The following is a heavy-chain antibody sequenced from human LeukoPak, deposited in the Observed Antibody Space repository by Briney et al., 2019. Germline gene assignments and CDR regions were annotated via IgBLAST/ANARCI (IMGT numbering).Heavy chain of an antibody. D-gene: IGHD3-10*01. J-gene: IGHJ4*02. V-gene: IGHV3-11*01. CDR1: GVTFSDYC. Sequence: GGSLRLSCAASGVTFSDYCMTWIRQAPGKGPEWVSYISSRGRTIYCADSVKGRFTISRDNAKNSLYLQMNSLRAEDTAVYYCGKDVPYGGDYWGQGTLVIVSS. CDR2: ISSRGRTI. CDR3: GKDVPYGGDY.